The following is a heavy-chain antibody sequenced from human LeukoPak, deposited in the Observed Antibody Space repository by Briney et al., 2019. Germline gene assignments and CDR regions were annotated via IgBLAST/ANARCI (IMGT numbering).Heavy chain of an antibody. J-gene: IGHJ4*02. CDR1: GFTFSSYS. CDR3: ARLLGQYGGPAQRTYFDY. CDR2: INHSGST. V-gene: IGHV4-34*01. Sequence: GSLRLSWAASGFTFSSYSMNWVRKPPGKGLEWIGEINHSGSTNYNPSLKSRVTISVDTSKNQFSLKLSSVTAADTAVYYCARLLGQYGGPAQRTYFDYWGQGTLVTVSS. D-gene: IGHD5-12*01.